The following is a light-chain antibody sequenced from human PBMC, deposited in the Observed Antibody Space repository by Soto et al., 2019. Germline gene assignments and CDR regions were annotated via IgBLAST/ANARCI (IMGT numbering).Light chain of an antibody. CDR3: QQYNNWPQGT. J-gene: IGKJ1*01. CDR2: GAS. Sequence: EIVMTHSPATLSVSPGERATLSCRASQSVSSNLAWYQQKPGQAPRLLIYGASTRATGIPARFSGSGSGTEFTLTISSLQSEDFAVYYCQQYNNWPQGTFGQGTKVEIK. V-gene: IGKV3-15*01. CDR1: QSVSSN.